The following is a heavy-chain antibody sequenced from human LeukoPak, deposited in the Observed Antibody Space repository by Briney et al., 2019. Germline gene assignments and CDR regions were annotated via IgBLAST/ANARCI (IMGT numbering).Heavy chain of an antibody. CDR2: IKADGSGT. CDR3: ARLVNMAFDV. D-gene: IGHD3-9*01. CDR1: GFTFSNYW. V-gene: IGHV3-7*05. Sequence: GGSLRLSCAASGFTFSNYWMSWVRQAPGKGLEWVANIKADGSGTSYVDSVKGRFTISRDNAKNSLDLQMNSLRAEDTAVYYCARLVNMAFDVWGQGTMVIVSS. J-gene: IGHJ3*01.